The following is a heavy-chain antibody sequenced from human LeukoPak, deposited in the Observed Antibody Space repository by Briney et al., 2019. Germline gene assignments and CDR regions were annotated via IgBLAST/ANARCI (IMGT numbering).Heavy chain of an antibody. V-gene: IGHV3-48*01. D-gene: IGHD2-2*01. CDR3: ATLLVGGTMDV. CDR2: ISSSSTI. Sequence: GGSLRLSCAASGFTFSSYSMNWVRQAPGKGLEWVSYISSSSTIYYADSVKGRFTISRDNAKNSLYLQMNSLRAEDTAVYYCATLLVGGTMDVWGQGTTVTVSS. CDR1: GFTFSSYS. J-gene: IGHJ6*02.